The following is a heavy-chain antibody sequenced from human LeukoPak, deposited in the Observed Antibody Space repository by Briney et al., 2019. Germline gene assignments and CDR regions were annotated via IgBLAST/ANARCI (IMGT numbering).Heavy chain of an antibody. CDR3: ARDLGAKTGWWFDP. CDR1: GYTFTSYG. CDR2: INPNSGGT. D-gene: IGHD1-26*01. J-gene: IGHJ5*02. Sequence: ASVKVSCKASGYTFTSYGISWVRQAPGQGLEWMGRINPNSGGTNYAQKFQGRVTMTRDTSISTAYMELSRLRSDDTAVYYCARDLGAKTGWWFDPWGQGTLVTVSS. V-gene: IGHV1-2*06.